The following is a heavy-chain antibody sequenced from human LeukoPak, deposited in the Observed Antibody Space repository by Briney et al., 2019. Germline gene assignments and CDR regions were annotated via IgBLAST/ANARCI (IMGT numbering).Heavy chain of an antibody. CDR2: IYYSGST. CDR1: GGSISSSSYY. J-gene: IGHJ4*02. V-gene: IGHV4-39*07. Sequence: SETLSLTCTVSGGSISSSSYYWGWIRQPPGKGLEWIGSIYYSGSTYYNPSLKSRVTISVDTSKNQLSLKLSSVTAADTAVYYCARAPPYYDFWSGYYWDGFDYWGQGTLVTVSS. CDR3: ARAPPYYDFWSGYYWDGFDY. D-gene: IGHD3-3*01.